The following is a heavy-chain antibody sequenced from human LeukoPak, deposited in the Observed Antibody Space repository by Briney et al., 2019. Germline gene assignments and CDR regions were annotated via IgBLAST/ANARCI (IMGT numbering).Heavy chain of an antibody. J-gene: IGHJ3*02. CDR3: ARGDAVTDAFDI. V-gene: IGHV3-11*05. D-gene: IGHD4-17*01. Sequence: GGSLRLSCAASGSAFSDYYMSWIRQVPGKGLEWVSYISRSSGHTNYADSVKGRFTISRDNAKKSLYLQMNSLRAEDTAVYYCARGDAVTDAFDIWGQGTMVTVSS. CDR2: ISRSSGHT. CDR1: GSAFSDYY.